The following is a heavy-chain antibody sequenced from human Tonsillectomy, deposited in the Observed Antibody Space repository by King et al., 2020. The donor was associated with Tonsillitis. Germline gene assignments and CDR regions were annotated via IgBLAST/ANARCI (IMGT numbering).Heavy chain of an antibody. CDR2: IIPRFGTP. Sequence: QLVQSGSEVKKPGSSVEVSCKTSGDTFSRSVFSWVRQAPEQGLEWVGGIIPRFGTPHYAHKFQGRVTITADASTSTVYMEMTSLTSDDTATYYCASDVSIAALYYYGMDVWGQGTTVTVSS. CDR3: ASDVSIAALYYYGMDV. V-gene: IGHV1-69*12. CDR1: GDTFSRSV. D-gene: IGHD6-13*01. J-gene: IGHJ6*02.